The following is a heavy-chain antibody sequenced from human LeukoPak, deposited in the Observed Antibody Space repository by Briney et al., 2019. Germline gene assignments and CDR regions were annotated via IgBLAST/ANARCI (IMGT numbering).Heavy chain of an antibody. CDR1: GFTFSSYA. Sequence: TGGSLRLSCAASGFTFSSYAMSWVRQAPGKGLEWVSAISGSGGSTYYADSVKGRFTISRDNSKNTLYLQMNSLRAEDTAVYYCAKGGYCSSTSCYTGTEYFQHWGQGTLVTVSS. D-gene: IGHD2-2*02. J-gene: IGHJ1*01. V-gene: IGHV3-23*01. CDR2: ISGSGGST. CDR3: AKGGYCSSTSCYTGTEYFQH.